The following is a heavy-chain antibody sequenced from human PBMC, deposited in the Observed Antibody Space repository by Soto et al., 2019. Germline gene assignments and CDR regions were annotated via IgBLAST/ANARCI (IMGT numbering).Heavy chain of an antibody. J-gene: IGHJ4*02. Sequence: EVQLVESGGGLVQPGRSLRLSCAASGFTFDDYAMHWVRQAPGKGLEWVSGISWNSGSIGYADSVKGRFTISRDNAKNSLYLQMNSLRAEDTALYYCAKDPYDILTGPDYWGQGPLVTVSS. D-gene: IGHD3-9*01. CDR1: GFTFDDYA. CDR3: AKDPYDILTGPDY. CDR2: ISWNSGSI. V-gene: IGHV3-9*01.